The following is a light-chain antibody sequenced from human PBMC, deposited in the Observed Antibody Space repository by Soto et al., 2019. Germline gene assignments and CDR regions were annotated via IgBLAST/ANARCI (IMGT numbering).Light chain of an antibody. V-gene: IGKV4-1*01. CDR1: QSVLYSSNNKNY. CDR3: QQYYNTPFT. Sequence: DIVMTKSPDSLAVSLGERATINCKSSQSVLYSSNNKNYLAWYQQNPGQPPKLLIYCASTRESGVPDRFSGSGSGTDFTLTISSLQAEDVAVYYCQQYYNTPFTFGPGTKVDIK. J-gene: IGKJ3*01. CDR2: CAS.